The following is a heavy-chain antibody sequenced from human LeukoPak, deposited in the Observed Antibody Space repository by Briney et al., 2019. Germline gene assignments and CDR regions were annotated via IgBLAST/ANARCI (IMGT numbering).Heavy chain of an antibody. CDR3: ARVRGCSGGSCYGRWHYYYYYMDV. J-gene: IGHJ6*03. CDR2: INHSGST. Sequence: PSETLSLTCAVYGASFSDYYWSFIRQPPGKGLEWIGEINHSGSTNYNPSLKSRVTISVDTSKNQFSLKLSSVTAADTAVYYCARVRGCSGGSCYGRWHYYYYYMDVWGKGTTVTVSS. D-gene: IGHD2-15*01. CDR1: GASFSDYY. V-gene: IGHV4-34*01.